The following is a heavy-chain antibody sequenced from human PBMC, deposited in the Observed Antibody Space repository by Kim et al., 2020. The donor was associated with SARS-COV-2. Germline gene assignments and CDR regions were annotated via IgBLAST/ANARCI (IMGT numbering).Heavy chain of an antibody. CDR3: ARDPPYGSGSPFYAFDI. CDR2: INPNSGGT. J-gene: IGHJ3*02. CDR1: GYTFTGYY. Sequence: ASVKVSCKASGYTFTGYYMHWVRQAPGQGLEWMGWINPNSGGTNYAQKFQGRVTMTRDTSISTAYMELSRLRSDDTAVYYCARDPPYGSGSPFYAFDIWGQGTMVTVSS. D-gene: IGHD3-10*01. V-gene: IGHV1-2*02.